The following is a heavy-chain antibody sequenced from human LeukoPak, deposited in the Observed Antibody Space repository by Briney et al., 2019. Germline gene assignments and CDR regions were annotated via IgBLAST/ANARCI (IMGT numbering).Heavy chain of an antibody. CDR2: IYYSGST. V-gene: IGHV4-59*01. J-gene: IGHJ4*02. Sequence: SETLSLTCTVSGGSISSYYWSWIRQPPGKGLEWIGYIYYSGSTNYNPSLKSRVTISVDTSKNQFSLKLSSVTAADTAVYYCARSQGFGYFDYWGQGTLVTVSS. CDR1: GGSISSYY. D-gene: IGHD3-16*01. CDR3: ARSQGFGYFDY.